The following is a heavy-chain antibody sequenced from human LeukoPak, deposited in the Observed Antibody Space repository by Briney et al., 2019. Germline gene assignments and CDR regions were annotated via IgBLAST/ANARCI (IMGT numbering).Heavy chain of an antibody. CDR3: ARQQLVPPDYYYYGMDV. CDR2: IYPGDSDT. D-gene: IGHD6-13*01. V-gene: IGHV5-51*01. Sequence: GESLKISCKGSGYSFTSYWIGWVRQMPGKGLEWMGIIYPGDSDTRYSPSFQGQVTISADKSISTAYLQWSSLKASDTAMYYCARQQLVPPDYYYYGMDVWGQGTTVTVSS. J-gene: IGHJ6*02. CDR1: GYSFTSYW.